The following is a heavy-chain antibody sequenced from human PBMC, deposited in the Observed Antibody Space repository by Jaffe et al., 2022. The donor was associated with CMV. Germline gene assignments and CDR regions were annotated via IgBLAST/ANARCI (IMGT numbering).Heavy chain of an antibody. D-gene: IGHD4-17*01. Sequence: EVRLVESGGGLVPPGGSLRLSCAASGFTFSTYEMNWARQAPGKGLEWVSYISSDSNTILYADSVKGRFTISRDNVKNSLYLQMSGLRAEDTAVYYCLRSTVTTSGRIHFDSWGRGTLVTVSS. CDR2: ISSDSNTI. CDR1: GFTFSTYE. V-gene: IGHV3-48*03. CDR3: LRSTVTTSGRIHFDS. J-gene: IGHJ4*02.